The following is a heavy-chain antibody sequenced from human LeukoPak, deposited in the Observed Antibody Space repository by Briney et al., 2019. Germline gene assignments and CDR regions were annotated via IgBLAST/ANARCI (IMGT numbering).Heavy chain of an antibody. D-gene: IGHD4/OR15-4a*01. V-gene: IGHV3-23*01. Sequence: GGSLRLSCAGSDYAFYSYAMTWVRQAPGKGLEWVSAISGSGEGTYYSDSVKGRFTISRDNSKDKLYLQMNDLRAEDTAVYYCTSDYGFYYYYMALWDKGTTVTVS. J-gene: IGHJ6*03. CDR2: ISGSGEGT. CDR3: TSDYGFYYYYMAL. CDR1: DYAFYSYA.